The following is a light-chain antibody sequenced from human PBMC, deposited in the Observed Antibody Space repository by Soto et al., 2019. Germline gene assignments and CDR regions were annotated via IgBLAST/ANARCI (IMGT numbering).Light chain of an antibody. CDR2: DAS. J-gene: IGKJ4*01. CDR3: QQYDNLPLT. Sequence: DIQMTQSPSSLYASVGDRVTSTCQARQDISNYLNWYQQKPGQAPKLLIYDASNLETGVPSRFSGSRSGTDFTFTISSLQPEDIATYYCQQYDNLPLTFGGGTKVEIK. V-gene: IGKV1-33*01. CDR1: QDISNY.